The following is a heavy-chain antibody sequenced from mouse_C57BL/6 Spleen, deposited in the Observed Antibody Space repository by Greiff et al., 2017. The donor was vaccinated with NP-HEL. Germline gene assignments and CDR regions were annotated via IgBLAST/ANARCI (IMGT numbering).Heavy chain of an antibody. CDR2: IWSGGST. Sequence: QVQLKESGPGLVAPSPSLSITCTVSGFSLTSYGVDWVRQPPGKGLEWLGVIWSGGSTNYNSALMSRLSISKDNSKSQVFLKMNSLQTDDTAMYYGAIAYYSNYDYAMDYWGQGTSVTVSS. J-gene: IGHJ4*01. V-gene: IGHV2-9*01. CDR3: AIAYYSNYDYAMDY. D-gene: IGHD2-5*01. CDR1: GFSLTSYG.